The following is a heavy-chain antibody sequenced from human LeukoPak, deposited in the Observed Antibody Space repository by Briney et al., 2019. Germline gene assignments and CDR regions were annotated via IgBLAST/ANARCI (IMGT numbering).Heavy chain of an antibody. Sequence: ASVSVSCKVSGYTFTGYYMHWVRQAPGQGLEWMGWINPNSGGTNYAQKFQGRVTMTRDTSISTAYMELSRLRSDDTAVYYCARDKQRYYYYSMDVWGQGPTAAVSS. CDR3: ARDKQRYYYYSMDV. D-gene: IGHD5-18*01. V-gene: IGHV1-2*02. CDR2: INPNSGGT. J-gene: IGHJ6*02. CDR1: GYTFTGYY.